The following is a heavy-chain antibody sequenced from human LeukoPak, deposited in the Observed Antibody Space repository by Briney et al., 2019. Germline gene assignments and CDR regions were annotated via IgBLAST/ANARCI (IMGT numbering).Heavy chain of an antibody. J-gene: IGHJ4*02. D-gene: IGHD3-3*01. V-gene: IGHV1-2*06. CDR1: GYTFTGYY. Sequence: ASVKVSCKASGYTFTGYYMHWVRQAPGPGLEWMGRINPNSGGTNYAQKFQGRVTMTRDTSISTAYMELSRLRSDDTAVYYCARGSREWLLSTFDYWGQGTLVTVSS. CDR2: INPNSGGT. CDR3: ARGSREWLLSTFDY.